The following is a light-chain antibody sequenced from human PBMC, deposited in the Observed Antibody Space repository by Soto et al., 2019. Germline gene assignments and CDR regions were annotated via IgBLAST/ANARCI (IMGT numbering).Light chain of an antibody. CDR2: EAS. CDR3: QQYNDYSAWT. Sequence: DIQMTQSPSTLSASLGDRVTIICRASRSVDKWLAWYQQKSGKAPKLLIYEASHLQSGVPSRFSGTESGTEFTLTISSLRPDDFATYYCQQYNDYSAWTFGQGTKVEIK. J-gene: IGKJ1*01. CDR1: RSVDKW. V-gene: IGKV1-5*02.